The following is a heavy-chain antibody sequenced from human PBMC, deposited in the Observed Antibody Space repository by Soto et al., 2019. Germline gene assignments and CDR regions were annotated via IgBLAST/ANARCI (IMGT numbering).Heavy chain of an antibody. D-gene: IGHD6-19*01. CDR2: ISGSGGVA. CDR3: AKILAVASTGY. CDR1: GFTFSTYA. V-gene: IGHV3-23*01. J-gene: IGHJ1*01. Sequence: GGSLRLSCAASGFTFSTYAMNWVRQAPGKGLEWVSAISGSGGVAFYADSVKGRFTISRDNSKNTLYLQMNSLRAEDTAMYYCAKILAVASTGYWGQGTLVTVS.